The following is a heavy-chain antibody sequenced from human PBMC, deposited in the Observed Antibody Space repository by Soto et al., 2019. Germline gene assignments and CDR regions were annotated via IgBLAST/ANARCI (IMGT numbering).Heavy chain of an antibody. CDR1: GFTFSSYT. D-gene: IGHD2-21*02. V-gene: IGHV3-23*01. CDR2: SSDRRTGNT. CDR3: TTWLTAHFDY. J-gene: IGHJ4*02. Sequence: GGSLRLFCAASGFTFSSYTLNWVRRAPGKGLEWVATSSDRRTGNTHYSDSVRGRFTLSRDYSRNILFLQMDSLRADDTALYYCTTWLTAHFDYWGRGTQVTVS.